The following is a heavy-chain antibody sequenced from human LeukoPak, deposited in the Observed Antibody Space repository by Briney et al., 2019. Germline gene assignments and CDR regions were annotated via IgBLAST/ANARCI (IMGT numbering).Heavy chain of an antibody. V-gene: IGHV3-11*01. J-gene: IGHJ6*03. CDR2: ISSSGSTI. D-gene: IGHD4-17*01. CDR1: GFTFSDYY. Sequence: PGGSLRLSCAASGFTFSDYYMSWIRQAPGKGLEWVSYISSSGSTIYYADSVKGRFTISRDNAKNSLYLQMNSLKTEDTAVYYCTQLGYGDYGPDYYYYMDVWGKGTTVTVSS. CDR3: TQLGYGDYGPDYYYYMDV.